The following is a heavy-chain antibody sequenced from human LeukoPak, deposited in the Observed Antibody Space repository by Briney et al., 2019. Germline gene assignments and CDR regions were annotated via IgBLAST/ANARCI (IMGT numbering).Heavy chain of an antibody. CDR1: GGILNSFY. J-gene: IGHJ4*02. D-gene: IGHD4-17*01. V-gene: IGHV4-59*08. Sequence: PSETLSITCSVSGGILNSFYWTWIRQPPGKGLEYIGYVYYTGSTNYNPSLKSRVTLRADTSKNQFSLKLTSVTAADTAVYYCARWNPVTTSIDYWGQGILVAVSS. CDR3: ARWNPVTTSIDY. CDR2: VYYTGST.